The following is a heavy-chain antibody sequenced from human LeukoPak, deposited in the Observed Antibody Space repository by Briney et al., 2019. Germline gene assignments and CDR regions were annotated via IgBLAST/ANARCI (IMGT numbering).Heavy chain of an antibody. CDR1: GFSVSNIY. Sequence: PGGSLRLSCVASGFSVSNIYMRWVRRAPGEGLEWVSVIYLGGSTFYADSVKGRFTISRDNSKNTLYLQMNSLRVEDTAVYYCARDRDHDSTGIDYWGQGTRVTVSS. V-gene: IGHV3-53*01. D-gene: IGHD3-22*01. J-gene: IGHJ4*02. CDR2: IYLGGST. CDR3: ARDRDHDSTGIDY.